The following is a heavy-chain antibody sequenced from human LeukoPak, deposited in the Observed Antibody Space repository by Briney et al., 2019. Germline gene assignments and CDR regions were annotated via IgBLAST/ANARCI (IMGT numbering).Heavy chain of an antibody. CDR3: AGWGGLLVDYYYYGMDV. Sequence: GGSLRLSCAASGFTFSSYDMHWVRQATGKGLEWVSAIGTAGDTYYPGSVKGRFTISRENAKNSLYLQMNSLRAGDTAVYYCAGWGGLLVDYYYYGMDVWGQGTTVTVSS. V-gene: IGHV3-13*01. J-gene: IGHJ6*02. CDR1: GFTFSSYD. CDR2: IGTAGDT. D-gene: IGHD3-10*01.